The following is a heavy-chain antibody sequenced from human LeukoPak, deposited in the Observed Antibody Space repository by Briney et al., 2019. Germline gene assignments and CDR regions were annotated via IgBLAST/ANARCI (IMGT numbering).Heavy chain of an antibody. CDR1: GGSISSYY. CDR2: IYYSGST. J-gene: IGHJ2*01. CDR3: ARRYSSSWPYWYFDL. V-gene: IGHV4-59*08. D-gene: IGHD6-13*01. Sequence: SETLSLTCTVSGGSISSYYWGWIRQPPGKGLEWIGYIYYSGSTNYNPSLKSRVTISVDTSKNQFSLKLSSVTAADTAVYYCARRYSSSWPYWYFDLWGRGTLVTVSS.